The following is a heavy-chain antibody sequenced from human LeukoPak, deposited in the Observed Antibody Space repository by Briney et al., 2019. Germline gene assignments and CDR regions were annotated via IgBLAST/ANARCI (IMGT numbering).Heavy chain of an antibody. CDR2: IYTSGST. D-gene: IGHD1-1*01. CDR1: GGSIITSYY. V-gene: IGHV4-4*07. CDR3: ARGELEPSYFGN. Sequence: SETLSLTCTVSGGSIITSYYWSWIRQPAGKGLEYIGRIYTSGSTSYNPSLKSRVIMSLDTSKNQFSLRLTSVTAADTAVYYCARGELEPSYFGNWGQGALVTVSS. J-gene: IGHJ4*02.